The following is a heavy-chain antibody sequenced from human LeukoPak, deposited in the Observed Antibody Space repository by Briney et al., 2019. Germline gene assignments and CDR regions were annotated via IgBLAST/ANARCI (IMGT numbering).Heavy chain of an antibody. J-gene: IGHJ4*02. Sequence: ASVKVSCKASGYTFTSYYMHWVRQAPGQGLEWMGWINPNSGGTNYAQKFQGRVTMTRDTSISTAYMELSRLRSDDTAVYYCARLIAAAGSRTDYWGQGTLVTVSS. V-gene: IGHV1-2*02. D-gene: IGHD6-13*01. CDR3: ARLIAAAGSRTDY. CDR2: INPNSGGT. CDR1: GYTFTSYY.